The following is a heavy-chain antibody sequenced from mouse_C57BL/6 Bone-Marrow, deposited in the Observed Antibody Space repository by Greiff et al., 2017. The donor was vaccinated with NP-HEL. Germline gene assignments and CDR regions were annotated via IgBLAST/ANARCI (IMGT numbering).Heavy chain of an antibody. CDR1: GYTFTNYW. V-gene: IGHV1-63*01. J-gene: IGHJ1*03. CDR3: ARSGSRWYFDV. D-gene: IGHD1-1*01. CDR2: IYPGGGYT. Sequence: VQLVESGAELVRPGTSVKMSCKASGYTFTNYWIGWAKQRPGHGLEWIGDIYPGGGYTNYNEKFKGKATLTADKSSSTAYMQFSSLTSEDSAIYYCARSGSRWYFDVWGTGTTVTVSS.